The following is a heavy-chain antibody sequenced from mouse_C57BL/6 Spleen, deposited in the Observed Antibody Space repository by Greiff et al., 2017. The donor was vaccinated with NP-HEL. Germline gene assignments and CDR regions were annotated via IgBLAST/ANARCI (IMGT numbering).Heavy chain of an antibody. CDR2: INPNNGGT. D-gene: IGHD2-5*01. J-gene: IGHJ2*01. V-gene: IGHV1-26*01. CDR1: GYTFTDYY. Sequence: VQLKQSGPELVKPGASVKISCKASGYTFTDYYMNWVKQSHGKSLEWIGDINPNNGGTSYNQKFKGKATLTVDKSSSTAYMELRSLTSEDSAVYYCAREGYYSNFFDYWGQGTTLTVSS. CDR3: AREGYYSNFFDY.